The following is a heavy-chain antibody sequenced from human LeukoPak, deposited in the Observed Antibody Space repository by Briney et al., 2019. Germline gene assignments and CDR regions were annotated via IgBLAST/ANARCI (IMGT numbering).Heavy chain of an antibody. Sequence: GGSLRLSCAASGFTFSSYEMNWVRQAPGKGLEWVSGISWNSGSLGYADSVMGRFTISRDNAKNSVYLQMDSLRAEDMALYYCVRDSGSGSYYAWGYFDYWGQGILVTVSS. V-gene: IGHV3-9*03. CDR2: ISWNSGSL. J-gene: IGHJ4*02. CDR1: GFTFSSYE. CDR3: VRDSGSGSYYAWGYFDY. D-gene: IGHD1-26*01.